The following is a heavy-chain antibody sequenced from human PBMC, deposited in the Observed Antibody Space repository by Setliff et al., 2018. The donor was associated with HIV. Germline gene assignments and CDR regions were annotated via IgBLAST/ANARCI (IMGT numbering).Heavy chain of an antibody. J-gene: IGHJ4*02. CDR3: ARQKGYIAVAEFDS. V-gene: IGHV4-31*03. Sequence: PSETLSLTCTVSGDSISSGGYSWSWIRQHPGKGLEWIGYIYHSGSTCYHPSLKSRVTISVDTSKNHFSLNLNSVTAADTAVYYCARQKGYIAVAEFDSWGQGTLVTVSS. CDR2: IYHSGST. D-gene: IGHD6-19*01. CDR1: GDSISSGGYS.